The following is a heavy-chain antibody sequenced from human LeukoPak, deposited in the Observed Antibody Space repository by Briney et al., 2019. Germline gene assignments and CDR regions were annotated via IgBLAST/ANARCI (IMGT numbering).Heavy chain of an antibody. D-gene: IGHD6-19*01. J-gene: IGHJ4*02. CDR3: ARDSDYYSSGWSPWDY. CDR1: GFTFSSYE. Sequence: GGSLRLSCVASGFTFSSYEMNWVRQAPGKGLEWVSYISSSGSTIYYADSVKGRFTISRDNAKNSLYLQMKGLRAEDTALYYCARDSDYYSSGWSPWDYWGQGTLVTVSS. V-gene: IGHV3-48*03. CDR2: ISSSGSTI.